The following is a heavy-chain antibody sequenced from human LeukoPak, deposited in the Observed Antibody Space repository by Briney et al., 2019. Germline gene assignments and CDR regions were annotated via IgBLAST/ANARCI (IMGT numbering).Heavy chain of an antibody. V-gene: IGHV3-9*01. D-gene: IGHD5-12*01. CDR1: GFTFSSYA. CDR2: ISWNSGSI. Sequence: PGGSLRLSCAASGFTFSSYARHWVRLAPGKGLDGAPGISWNSGSIGYADSVKGRFTISRDNAKNSLYLQMNSLRAEDTAVYYCAREPRLRGGYEGWFFDYWGQGTLVTVSS. CDR3: AREPRLRGGYEGWFFDY. J-gene: IGHJ4*02.